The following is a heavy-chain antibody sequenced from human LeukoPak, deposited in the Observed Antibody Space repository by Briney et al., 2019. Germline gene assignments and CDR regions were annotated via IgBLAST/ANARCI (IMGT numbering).Heavy chain of an antibody. D-gene: IGHD1-14*01. CDR3: ARERIIQEGRTRPEY. Sequence: GASVRLSCTASGYTFDIYGISWVRQAPGQGLEWMALVSVYDSNTKYAQNVQGRVSMTADTSKNTAYMELRSLRSDDAAVYYCARERIIQEGRTRPEYWGQGTVVTVSA. V-gene: IGHV1-18*01. J-gene: IGHJ4*02. CDR2: VSVYDSNT. CDR1: GYTFDIYG.